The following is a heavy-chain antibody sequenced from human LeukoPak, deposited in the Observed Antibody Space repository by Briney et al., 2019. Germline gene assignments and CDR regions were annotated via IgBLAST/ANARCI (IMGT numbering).Heavy chain of an antibody. CDR1: GYTFTSYY. D-gene: IGHD2-2*01. CDR3: ARFPGGSSALPGDFDY. CDR2: INPSGGST. V-gene: IGHV1-46*01. Sequence: ASVKVSCKASGYTFTSYYMHWVRQAPGQGLEWMGIINPSGGSTSYAQKFQGRGTMTRDTSTSTVYMELSSLRSQDAAVYYCARFPGGSSALPGDFDYWGQGTLVTVSS. J-gene: IGHJ4*02.